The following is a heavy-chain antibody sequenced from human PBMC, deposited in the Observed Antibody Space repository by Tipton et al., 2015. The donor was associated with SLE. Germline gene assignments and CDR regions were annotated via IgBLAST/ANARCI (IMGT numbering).Heavy chain of an antibody. D-gene: IGHD3-22*01. J-gene: IGHJ4*02. V-gene: IGHV3-48*03. Sequence: SLRLSCAASGFTFSSYEMNWVRQAPGKGLEWVSYISRSGSTIYYADSVKGRFTISRDNVKNSLYLQMNSLRAEDTAVYYCARGAFEDYDSSGYYGYWGQGALVTVSS. CDR2: ISRSGSTI. CDR1: GFTFSSYE. CDR3: ARGAFEDYDSSGYYGY.